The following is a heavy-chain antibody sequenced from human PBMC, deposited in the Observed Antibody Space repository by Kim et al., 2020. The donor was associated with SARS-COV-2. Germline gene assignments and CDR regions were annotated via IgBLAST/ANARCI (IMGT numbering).Heavy chain of an antibody. V-gene: IGHV4-39*01. J-gene: IGHJ1*01. Sequence: SETLSLTCTVSGGSISSSSYYWGWIRQPPGKGLEWIGSIYYSGSTYYNPSLKSRVTISVDTSKNQFSLKLSSVTAADTAVYYCARGIAAAGTVTYFQHWGQGTLVTVSS. CDR1: GGSISSSSYY. CDR3: ARGIAAAGTVTYFQH. CDR2: IYYSGST. D-gene: IGHD6-13*01.